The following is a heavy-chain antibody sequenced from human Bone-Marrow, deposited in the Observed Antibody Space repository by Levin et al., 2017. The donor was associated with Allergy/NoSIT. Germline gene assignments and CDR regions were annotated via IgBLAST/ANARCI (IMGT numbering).Heavy chain of an antibody. CDR2: INTNTGNP. CDR3: AREVFGVLREGGAFDI. CDR1: GYTFTSYA. Sequence: ASVKVSCKASGYTFTSYAMNWVRQAPGQGLEWMGWINTNTGNPTYAQGFTGRFVFSLDTSVSTAYLQISSLKAEDTAVYYCAREVFGVLREGGAFDIWGQGTMVTVSS. V-gene: IGHV7-4-1*02. J-gene: IGHJ3*02. D-gene: IGHD3-16*01.